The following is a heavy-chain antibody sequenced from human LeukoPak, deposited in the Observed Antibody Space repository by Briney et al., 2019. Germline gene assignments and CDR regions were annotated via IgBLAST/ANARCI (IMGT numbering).Heavy chain of an antibody. J-gene: IGHJ4*02. CDR1: GGSISSYY. Sequence: SETLSLTCTVSGGSISSYYWSWIRQPPGKGLEWIGYIYYSGSTNYNPSLKSRVTISVDTSKNQSSLKLSSVTAADTAVYYCARGTRRDGYNRDWGQGTLVTVSS. CDR3: ARGTRRDGYNRD. D-gene: IGHD5-24*01. CDR2: IYYSGST. V-gene: IGHV4-59*01.